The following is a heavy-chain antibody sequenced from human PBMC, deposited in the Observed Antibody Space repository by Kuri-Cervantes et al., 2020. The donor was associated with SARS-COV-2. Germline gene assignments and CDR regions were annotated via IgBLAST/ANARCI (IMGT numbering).Heavy chain of an antibody. J-gene: IGHJ4*02. Sequence: GSLRLSCTVSGGSISSSSYYWGWIRQPPGKGLEWIGSIYYSGSTYYNPSLKSRVTISVDTSKNQFSLKLSSVTAADTAVYYCATSGYYDFWSGYYFDYWGQGTLVTASS. CDR2: IYYSGST. D-gene: IGHD3-3*01. CDR3: ATSGYYDFWSGYYFDY. V-gene: IGHV4-39*01. CDR1: GGSISSSSYY.